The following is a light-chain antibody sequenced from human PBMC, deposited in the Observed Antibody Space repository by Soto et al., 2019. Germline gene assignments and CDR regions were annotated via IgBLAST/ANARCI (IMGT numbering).Light chain of an antibody. Sequence: DIQMTQSPSSLSASVGDRVTITCRASQTISNYLNWYQEKPGKAPKLLIYAASNLQSGVPSRFSGSGSGTDFTLTISYLQPEDFAGYYCQQSYSTPFTFGPGTNVDIK. J-gene: IGKJ3*01. CDR3: QQSYSTPFT. CDR2: AAS. CDR1: QTISNY. V-gene: IGKV1-39*01.